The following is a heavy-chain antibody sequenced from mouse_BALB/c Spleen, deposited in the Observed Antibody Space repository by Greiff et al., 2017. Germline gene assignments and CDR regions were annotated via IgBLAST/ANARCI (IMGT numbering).Heavy chain of an antibody. Sequence: EVQGVESGGGLVKLGGSLKLSCAASGFTFSSYYMSWVRQTPEKRLELVAAINSNGGSTYYPDTVKGRFTISRDNAKNTLYLQMSSLKSEDTALYYCARQGKLGPWFAYWGQGTLVTVSA. CDR2: INSNGGST. D-gene: IGHD3-1*01. J-gene: IGHJ3*01. V-gene: IGHV5-6-2*01. CDR1: GFTFSSYY. CDR3: ARQGKLGPWFAY.